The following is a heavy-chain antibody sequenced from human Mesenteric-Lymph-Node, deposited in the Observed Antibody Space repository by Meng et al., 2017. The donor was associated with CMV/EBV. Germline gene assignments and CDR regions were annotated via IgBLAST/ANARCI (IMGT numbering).Heavy chain of an antibody. J-gene: IGHJ4*02. D-gene: IGHD3-22*01. V-gene: IGHV1-8*01. Sequence: SCKAAGYMFTTYDVNWVRKTTGQGLEWMGWMSPGSGNTGYAQKFQGRVIMTRDTSTSTHYMELSSLTSEDTAVYYCARGVVAGVDYWGQGTLVTVSS. CDR2: MSPGSGNT. CDR3: ARGVVAGVDY. CDR1: GYMFTTYD.